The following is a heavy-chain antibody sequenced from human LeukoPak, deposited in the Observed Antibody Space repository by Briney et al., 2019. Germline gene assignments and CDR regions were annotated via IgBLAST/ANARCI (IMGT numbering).Heavy chain of an antibody. CDR2: IYYSGST. V-gene: IGHV4-59*01. CDR3: ARHRRGYSYGGYYMDV. CDR1: GGSISSYY. D-gene: IGHD5-18*01. Sequence: SETLSLTCTVSGGSISSYYWTWIRQPPGKGLEWIGYIYYSGSTNYNPSLKSRVTISVDTSKNQFSLKLSSVTAADTAVYYCARHRRGYSYGGYYMDVWGKGTTVTISS. J-gene: IGHJ6*03.